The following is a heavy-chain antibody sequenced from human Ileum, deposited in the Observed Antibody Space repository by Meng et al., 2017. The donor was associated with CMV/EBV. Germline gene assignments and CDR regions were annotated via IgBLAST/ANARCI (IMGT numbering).Heavy chain of an antibody. Sequence: CTVSDDPIGSGGYYWSWIRQHPGKGLEWIGYISYSGNTYYNPSLKSRVTISGDTSKNQFSLKLSSVTVADTAVYYCARDVGISRFDPWGQGTLVTVSS. CDR2: ISYSGNT. J-gene: IGHJ5*02. D-gene: IGHD3-3*02. CDR3: ARDVGISRFDP. V-gene: IGHV4-31*03. CDR1: DDPIGSGGYY.